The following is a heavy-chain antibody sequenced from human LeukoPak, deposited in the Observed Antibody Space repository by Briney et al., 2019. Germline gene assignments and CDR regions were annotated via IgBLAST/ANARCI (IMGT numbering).Heavy chain of an antibody. J-gene: IGHJ4*02. Sequence: SETLSLTCAVYGESFSGHYWTWIRQPPEKGLEWIGEITDSGSTNYNPSLKSRVTISVDTSKNQFSLKVNSVTAADTAVYFCARRPRSTGSDDGPSGLDYWGQGTLATVSS. CDR3: ARRPRSTGSDDGPSGLDY. CDR1: GESFSGHY. CDR2: ITDSGST. V-gene: IGHV4-34*01. D-gene: IGHD1-26*01.